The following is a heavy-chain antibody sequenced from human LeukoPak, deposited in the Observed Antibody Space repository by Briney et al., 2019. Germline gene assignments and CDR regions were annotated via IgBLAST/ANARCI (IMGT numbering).Heavy chain of an antibody. D-gene: IGHD6-19*01. CDR2: INPNNGET. J-gene: IGHJ3*01. CDR1: GYTFSGYY. Sequence: ASVKVSCKSSGYTFSGYYMHWVRPAPGQGREWVGWINPNNGETKYAQKFQGRVTMTRDTSIRTAYMELSRLISDDTAVYYCARDLQLYSGGWYGASDFWGQGTMVTVSS. CDR3: ARDLQLYSGGWYGASDF. V-gene: IGHV1-2*02.